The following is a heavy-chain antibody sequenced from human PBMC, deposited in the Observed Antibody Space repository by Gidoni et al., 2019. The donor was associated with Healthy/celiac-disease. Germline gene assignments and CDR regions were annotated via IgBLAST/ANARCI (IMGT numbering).Heavy chain of an antibody. V-gene: IGHV3-30*18. CDR1: GFTCSSYG. CDR3: AKDQGITMVRGAFDY. CDR2: ISYDGSNK. Sequence: QVQLVESGGVVVQPGRSLRLSCAASGFTCSSYGMHWVRQAPGKGLEWVAVISYDGSNKYYADSVKGRFTISRDNSKNTLYLQMNSLRAEDTAVYYCAKDQGITMVRGAFDYWGQGTLVTVSS. J-gene: IGHJ4*02. D-gene: IGHD3-10*01.